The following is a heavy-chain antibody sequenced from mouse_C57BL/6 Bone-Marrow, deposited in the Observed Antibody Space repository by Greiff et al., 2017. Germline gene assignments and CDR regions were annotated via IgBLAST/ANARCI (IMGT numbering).Heavy chain of an antibody. CDR3: ARTGEGYFDY. Sequence: EVKVVESVGGLVQPGGSLSLSCAASGFTFTDYYMSWVRQPPGKALEWLGFIRNKANGYTTEYSASVKGRFTISRDNSQSILYLQMNALRAEDSATYYCARTGEGYFDYWGQGTTLTVSS. CDR2: IRNKANGYTT. J-gene: IGHJ2*01. D-gene: IGHD4-1*01. V-gene: IGHV7-3*01. CDR1: GFTFTDYY.